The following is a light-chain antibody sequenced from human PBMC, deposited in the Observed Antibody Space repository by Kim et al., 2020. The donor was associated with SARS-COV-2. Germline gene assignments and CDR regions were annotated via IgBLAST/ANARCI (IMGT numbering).Light chain of an antibody. CDR3: QQRSNCIP. CDR2: YAS. Sequence: EIVLTQSPATLSLSPGERATLSCRASQSVSSYLACYQQQPGQAPRLLIYYASNSAAGIPATFSGSRSETSFSLSTGCREPEVFGVYYSQQRSNCIPFGGGTKVVIK. CDR1: QSVSSY. V-gene: IGKV3-11*01. J-gene: IGKJ4*01.